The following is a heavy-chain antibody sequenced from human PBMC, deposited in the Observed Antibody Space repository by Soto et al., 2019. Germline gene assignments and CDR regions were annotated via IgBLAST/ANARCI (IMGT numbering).Heavy chain of an antibody. D-gene: IGHD3-22*01. V-gene: IGHV1-3*01. Sequence: ASVKVSCKASGYTFTSYAMHWVRQAPGQRLEWMGWINAGNGNTKYSQKFQGRVTITRDTSASTAYMELSSLRSEDTAVYYCAIDYCSGYYALFDYWGQGTLVTVS. J-gene: IGHJ4*02. CDR3: AIDYCSGYYALFDY. CDR2: INAGNGNT. CDR1: GYTFTSYA.